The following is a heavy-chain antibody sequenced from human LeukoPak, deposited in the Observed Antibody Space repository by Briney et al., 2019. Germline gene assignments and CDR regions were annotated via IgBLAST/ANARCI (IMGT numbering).Heavy chain of an antibody. CDR1: GGSISGYY. Sequence: NTSETLSLTCTVSGGSISGYYWSWIRQPAGKGLEWIGRIYNSGSTIYNPSLKSRVTVSADTSKNQFSLKLSSVTAADTAVYYCARDLTTPPCNWFDPWGQGTLVTVSS. CDR3: ARDLTTPPCNWFDP. CDR2: IYNSGST. D-gene: IGHD4/OR15-4a*01. V-gene: IGHV4-4*07. J-gene: IGHJ5*02.